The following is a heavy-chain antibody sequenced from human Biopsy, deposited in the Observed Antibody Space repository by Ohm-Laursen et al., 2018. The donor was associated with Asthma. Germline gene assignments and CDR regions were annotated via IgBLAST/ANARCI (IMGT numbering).Heavy chain of an antibody. V-gene: IGHV3-53*01. D-gene: IGHD2-8*02. CDR2: IYSGGTS. J-gene: IGHJ4*02. Sequence: GSLRLSCTASGFTVSRDHMFWVRQAPGKGLEWVSVIYSGGTSDTADSVRGRFTISRDFYKNTLYLQMDSLRAEDTAVYYCARGDTGGRSQYYFDYWGQGTLVTVSS. CDR1: GFTVSRDH. CDR3: ARGDTGGRSQYYFDY.